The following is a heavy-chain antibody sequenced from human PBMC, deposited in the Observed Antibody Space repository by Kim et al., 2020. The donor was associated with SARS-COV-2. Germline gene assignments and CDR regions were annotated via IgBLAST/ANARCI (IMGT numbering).Heavy chain of an antibody. V-gene: IGHV7-4-1*02. CDR3: ARDGTTVVTQYYFDY. D-gene: IGHD4-17*01. J-gene: IGHJ4*02. Sequence: AQGFTGRFVFSLDTSVSTAYLQISSLKAEDTAVYYCARDGTTVVTQYYFDYWGQGTLVTVSS.